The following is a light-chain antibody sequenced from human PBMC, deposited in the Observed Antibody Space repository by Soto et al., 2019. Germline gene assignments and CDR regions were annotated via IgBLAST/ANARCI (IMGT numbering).Light chain of an antibody. V-gene: IGKV3D-20*01. CDR1: QSVSNNY. Sequence: EIVLTQSPATLSLSPGERATLSCGASQSVSNNYVAWFQQKPGLAPRLLIYDASSRATGVPDRFSGSGSGKDFSLTISRLEPEHSAVYYCQQYVYLLTFGPGTKVDIK. CDR3: QQYVYLLT. J-gene: IGKJ3*01. CDR2: DAS.